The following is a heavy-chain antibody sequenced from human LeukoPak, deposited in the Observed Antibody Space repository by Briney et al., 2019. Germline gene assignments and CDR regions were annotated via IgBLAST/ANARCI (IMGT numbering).Heavy chain of an antibody. CDR1: GYTFTSYG. CDR2: INPSGGST. J-gene: IGHJ4*02. Sequence: ASVKVSCKASGYTFTSYGISWVRQAPGQGLEWMGIINPSGGSTSYAQKFQGRVTMTRDTSTSTVYMELSSLRSEDTAVYYCARESDTTVDYWGQGTLVTVSS. V-gene: IGHV1-46*01. D-gene: IGHD5-18*01. CDR3: ARESDTTVDY.